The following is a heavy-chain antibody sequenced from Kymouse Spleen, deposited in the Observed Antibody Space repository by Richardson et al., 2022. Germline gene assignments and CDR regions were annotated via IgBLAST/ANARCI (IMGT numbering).Heavy chain of an antibody. D-gene: IGHD4-23*01. CDR3: ARETTVVTLYWYFDL. CDR1: GFTFSSYW. V-gene: IGHV3-74*01. Sequence: EVQLVESGGGLVQPGGSLRLSCAASGFTFSSYWMHWVRQAPGKGLVWVSRINSDGSSTSYADSVKGRFTISRDNAKNTLYLQMNSLRAEDTAVYYCARETTVVTLYWYFDLWGRGTLVTVSS. J-gene: IGHJ2*01. CDR2: INSDGSST.